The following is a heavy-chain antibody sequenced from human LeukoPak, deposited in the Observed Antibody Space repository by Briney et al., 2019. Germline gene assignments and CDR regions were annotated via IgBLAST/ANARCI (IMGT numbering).Heavy chain of an antibody. J-gene: IGHJ4*02. V-gene: IGHV3-11*01. Sequence: GGSLRLSCAASGFTFSDYYMSWIRQAPGKGLEWVSYISSSGSTIYYADSVKGRFTISRDNAKNSLYLQMNSLRAEDTAVYYCARVPRGKQWLNYFDYWARETLVTVSS. CDR1: GFTFSDYY. CDR3: ARVPRGKQWLNYFDY. CDR2: ISSSGSTI. D-gene: IGHD6-19*01.